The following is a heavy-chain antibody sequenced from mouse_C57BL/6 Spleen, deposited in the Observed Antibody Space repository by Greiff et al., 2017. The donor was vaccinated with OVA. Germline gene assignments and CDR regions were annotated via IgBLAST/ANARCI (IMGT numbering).Heavy chain of an antibody. J-gene: IGHJ2*01. V-gene: IGHV3-6*01. CDR3: ARADYYFDY. Sequence: EVQLMESGPGLVKPSQSLSLTCSVTGYSITSGYYWNWIRQFPGNKLEWMGYISYDGSNNYNPSLKNRISITRDTSKNQFFLKLNSVTTEDTATYYCARADYYFDYWGQGTTLTVSS. CDR1: GYSITSGYY. CDR2: ISYDGSN.